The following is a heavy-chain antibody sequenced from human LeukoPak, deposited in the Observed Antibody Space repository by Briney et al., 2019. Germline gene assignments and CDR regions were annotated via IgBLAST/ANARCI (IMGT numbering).Heavy chain of an antibody. CDR1: GFTFSSYA. CDR2: ISYDGSNK. Sequence: PGGSLRLSCAASGFTFSSYAMHWVRQAPGKGLEWVAVISYDGSNKYYADSVKGRFTISRDNSKNTLYLQMNSLRAEDTAVYYCARDPDTAMVYYYYGMDVWGQGTTVTVSS. CDR3: ARDPDTAMVYYYYGMDV. D-gene: IGHD5-18*01. J-gene: IGHJ6*02. V-gene: IGHV3-30-3*01.